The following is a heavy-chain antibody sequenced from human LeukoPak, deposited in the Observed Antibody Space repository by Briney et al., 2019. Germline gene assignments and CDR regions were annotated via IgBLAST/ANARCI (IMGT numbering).Heavy chain of an antibody. CDR1: GFSLSSYW. J-gene: IGHJ4*02. D-gene: IGHD6-13*01. Sequence: GGSLRLSCVASGFSLSSYWVHWVRQAPGKGLEWVSYISSSGSTIYYADSVKGRFTISRDNAKNSLYLQMNSLRAEDTAVYYCARGWVAAAGSFDYWGQGTLVTVSS. V-gene: IGHV3-48*03. CDR3: ARGWVAAAGSFDY. CDR2: ISSSGSTI.